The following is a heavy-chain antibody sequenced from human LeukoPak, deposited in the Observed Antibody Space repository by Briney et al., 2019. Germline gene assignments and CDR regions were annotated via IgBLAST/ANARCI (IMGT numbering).Heavy chain of an antibody. Sequence: GGSLRLSCAASGFTFTNYGMHWVRQAPGKGLVWVALITYDGYYKYYSDSVKGRFTISSDTSKNTLYLQMNSLRAEDTAVYYCARDLSPVVRASPMGYWGQGTPVTVSS. V-gene: IGHV3-30*03. J-gene: IGHJ4*02. CDR2: ITYDGYYK. CDR1: GFTFTNYG. D-gene: IGHD3-10*01. CDR3: ARDLSPVVRASPMGY.